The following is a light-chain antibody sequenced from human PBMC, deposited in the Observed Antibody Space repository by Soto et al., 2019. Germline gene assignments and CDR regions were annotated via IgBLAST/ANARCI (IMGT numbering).Light chain of an antibody. CDR3: HQYGSSPPVT. V-gene: IGKV3-20*01. Sequence: ENVLTQSPGTLSLSPGERATLSCRASHSVSSSYLAWYQQKPGQAPRLLIYGASSRATGIPDRCSGSGSGTDFTLTISRLEPEDFAMYYCHQYGSSPPVTFGQGTRLEIK. J-gene: IGKJ5*01. CDR2: GAS. CDR1: HSVSSSY.